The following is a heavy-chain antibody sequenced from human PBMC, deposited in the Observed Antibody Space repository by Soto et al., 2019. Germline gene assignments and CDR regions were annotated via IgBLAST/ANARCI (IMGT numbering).Heavy chain of an antibody. D-gene: IGHD6-19*01. J-gene: IGHJ4*02. Sequence: EVQLLESGGGLVQPGGSLRLSCVASGFIFTKFAMSWVRQAPGKGLEWVSVISNTGGRTDYADSVKGRFAISRDNSEKTLYLQMDNLRAEDTAVYYCAKDGQWLTPTTFDSWGQGTLVTVSS. CDR1: GFIFTKFA. V-gene: IGHV3-23*01. CDR3: AKDGQWLTPTTFDS. CDR2: ISNTGGRT.